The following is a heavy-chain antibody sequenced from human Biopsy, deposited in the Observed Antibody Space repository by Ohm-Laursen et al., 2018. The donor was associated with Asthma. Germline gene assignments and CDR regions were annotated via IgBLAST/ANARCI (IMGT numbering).Heavy chain of an antibody. CDR3: ARGGGAHFQH. CDR2: INAGNGNT. CDR1: GYTFINYA. V-gene: IGHV1-3*01. Sequence: ESSVKVSCKASGYTFINYAIHWVRQAPGQRLEWMGWINAGNGNTKYSQKFQGRVTISRDTSASTAYMDLSSPRSEDTAVYYCARGGGAHFQHWGQGTLVTVSS. J-gene: IGHJ1*01. D-gene: IGHD2-21*01.